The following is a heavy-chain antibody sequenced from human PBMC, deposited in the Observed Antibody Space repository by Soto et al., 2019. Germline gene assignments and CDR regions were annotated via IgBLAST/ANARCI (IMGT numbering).Heavy chain of an antibody. V-gene: IGHV3-23*01. CDR1: GFTFSSYA. CDR3: AKDRGYSGYEQPLPLDI. CDR2: ISGSGGST. Sequence: GGSLRLSCAASGFTFSSYAMSWVRQAPGKGLEWVSAISGSGGSTYYADSVKGRFTISRDNSKNTLYLQMNSLRAEDTAVYYCAKDRGYSGYEQPLPLDIWGQGTMVTVSS. J-gene: IGHJ3*02. D-gene: IGHD5-12*01.